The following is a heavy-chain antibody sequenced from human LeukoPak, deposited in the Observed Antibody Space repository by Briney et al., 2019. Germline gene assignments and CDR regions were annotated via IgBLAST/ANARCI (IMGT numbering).Heavy chain of an antibody. V-gene: IGHV3-23*01. CDR2: IIGSGGYT. CDR1: GFTFSRYW. Sequence: GGSLRLSCAASGFTFSRYWMSWVRQAPGKGLEWVSGIIGSGGYTYYADSVKGRFTISRDNSKNTLYLEMNSLRAEDTAVYYCAKDHYSSSWQGFDYWGQGTLVTVSS. J-gene: IGHJ4*02. D-gene: IGHD6-13*01. CDR3: AKDHYSSSWQGFDY.